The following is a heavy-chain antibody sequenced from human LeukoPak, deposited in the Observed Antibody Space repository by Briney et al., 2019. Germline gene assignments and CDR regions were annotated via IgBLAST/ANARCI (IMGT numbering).Heavy chain of an antibody. J-gene: IGHJ3*02. CDR2: FEPEEGEHGET. CDR3: ATDRLEIYALHI. CDR1: GYTLTELS. D-gene: IGHD1-1*01. Sequence: GASVKVSCKVSGYTLTELSMHWVRHVPGKGLEWMGGFEPEEGEHGETIYAQKFEGRLTLTEDTATDTAYMELVSLTSADTAVYYCATDRLEIYALHIWGQGTVVTVSS. V-gene: IGHV1-24*01.